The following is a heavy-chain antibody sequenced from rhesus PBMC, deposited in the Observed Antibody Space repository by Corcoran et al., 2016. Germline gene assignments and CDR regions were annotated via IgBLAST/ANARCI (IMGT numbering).Heavy chain of an antibody. CDR2: IYGSSRST. CDR3: ARDRATVDFDY. D-gene: IGHD5-36*01. V-gene: IGHV4-76*01. J-gene: IGHJ4*01. CDR1: GYSISSGYD. Sequence: QVQLQESGPGVVKPSETLSLTCAVSGYSISSGYDWSWIRQPPGKGLEWIGYIYGSSRSTNYNPSLKNRVTISKDTSKNQFSLKLSSVTAADTAVYYCARDRATVDFDYWGQGVLVTVSS.